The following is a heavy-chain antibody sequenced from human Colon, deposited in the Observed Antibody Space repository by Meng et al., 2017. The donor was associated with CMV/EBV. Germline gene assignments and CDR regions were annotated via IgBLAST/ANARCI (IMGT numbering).Heavy chain of an antibody. CDR1: GVSINSGGYY. CDR2: IYYTGST. V-gene: IGHV4-31*03. CDR3: ARQLSTVGVRGEGYDY. J-gene: IGHJ4*02. D-gene: IGHD3-10*01. Sequence: SETLSLTCTVSGVSINSGGYYWTWIRQHPGKGLEWIGYIYYTGSTYYNPSLKSRVTISVDTSKNQFSLKLSSVSAADTAVYYCARQLSTVGVRGEGYDYWGQGTLVTVSS.